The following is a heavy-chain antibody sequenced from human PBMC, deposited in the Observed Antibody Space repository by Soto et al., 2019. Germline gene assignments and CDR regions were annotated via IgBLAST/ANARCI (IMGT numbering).Heavy chain of an antibody. CDR1: GFTFNSYG. J-gene: IGHJ6*02. V-gene: IGHV3-30*03. CDR2: ISYDSTKT. CDR3: ARTRSAWSDFHYYSLDV. Sequence: LRLSCAASGFTFNSYGMHWVRQGPGNGLEWVAFISYDSTKTYYADSVKGRFTISRDNSNSALYVQMNSLTGEDTAVYYCARTRSAWSDFHYYSLDVWGQGTTVTVSS. D-gene: IGHD1-26*01.